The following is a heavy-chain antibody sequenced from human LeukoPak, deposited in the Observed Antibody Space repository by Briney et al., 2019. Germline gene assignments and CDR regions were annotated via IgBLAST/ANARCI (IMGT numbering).Heavy chain of an antibody. J-gene: IGHJ3*02. V-gene: IGHV4-31*03. CDR1: GGSISSGGYY. CDR2: IYYSGST. CDR3: AWGGNPAISAFDI. Sequence: PSQTLSLTCTVSGGSISSGGYYWSWIRQHPGKGLEWIGYIYYSGSTYYNPSLKSRVTISVDTSKNQFSLKLSSVTAADTAVYYCAWGGNPAISAFDIWGQGTMVTVSS. D-gene: IGHD2-15*01.